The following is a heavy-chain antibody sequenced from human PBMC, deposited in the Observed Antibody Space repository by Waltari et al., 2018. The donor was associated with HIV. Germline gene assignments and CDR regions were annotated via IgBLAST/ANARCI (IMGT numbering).Heavy chain of an antibody. CDR1: GYTLTRYD. V-gene: IGHV1-8*01. CDR2: MNPNSGNT. CDR3: ARGRVQVRGAMYYFDY. Sequence: QVKLVQSGAQVKKPGASVKASCTASGYTLTRYDLNGVRRATGQGREWMGWMNPNSGNTGYPQKFQGRVTMTRNTSISTAYMELSSLRSEDTAVYYCARGRVQVRGAMYYFDYWGQGTLVTVSS. D-gene: IGHD3-10*01. J-gene: IGHJ4*02.